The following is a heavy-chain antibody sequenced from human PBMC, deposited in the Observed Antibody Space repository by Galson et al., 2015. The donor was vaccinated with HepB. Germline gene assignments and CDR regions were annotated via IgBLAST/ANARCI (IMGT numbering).Heavy chain of an antibody. CDR3: ARQWYYDSSGGFDY. J-gene: IGHJ4*02. CDR2: ISYDGSNK. V-gene: IGHV3-30-3*01. Sequence: SLRLSCAASGFTFSSYAMHWVRQAPGKGLEWVAVISYDGSNKYYADSVKGRFTISRDNSKNTLYLQMNSLRAEDTAVYYCARQWYYDSSGGFDYWGQGTLVTVSS. CDR1: GFTFSSYA. D-gene: IGHD3-22*01.